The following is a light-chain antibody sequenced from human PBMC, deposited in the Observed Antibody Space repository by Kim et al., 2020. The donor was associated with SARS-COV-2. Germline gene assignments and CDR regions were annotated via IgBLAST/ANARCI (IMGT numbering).Light chain of an antibody. CDR3: QTWGTGIQV. J-gene: IGLJ3*02. CDR2: LNSDGSH. CDR1: SGHSSYA. Sequence: QLVLTQSPSASASLGASVKLTCTLSSGHSSYAIAWHQQQPEKGPRYLMKLNSDGSHSKGDGIPDRFSGSSSGAERYLTISSLQSEDEADYYCQTWGTGIQVFVVVTQLTVL. V-gene: IGLV4-69*01.